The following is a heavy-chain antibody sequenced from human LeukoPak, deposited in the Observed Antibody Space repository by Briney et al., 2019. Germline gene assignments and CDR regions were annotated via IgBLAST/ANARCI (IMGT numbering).Heavy chain of an antibody. Sequence: GGSLRLSCAASGFTFSDYGMSWVRQAPGKGLEWVSSISSTGGTTYYADSVKGRFTISRDNSKNTLFLQLNSLRTEDTAVYYCAKDRLLNCRGDCYIFDYWGQGTVVTVSS. D-gene: IGHD2-21*02. J-gene: IGHJ4*02. CDR3: AKDRLLNCRGDCYIFDY. CDR2: ISSTGGTT. V-gene: IGHV3-23*01. CDR1: GFTFSDYG.